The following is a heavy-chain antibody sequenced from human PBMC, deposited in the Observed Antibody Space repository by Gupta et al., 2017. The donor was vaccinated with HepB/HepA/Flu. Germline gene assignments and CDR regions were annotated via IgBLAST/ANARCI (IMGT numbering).Heavy chain of an antibody. CDR1: GYTFTSSY. J-gene: IGHJ6*03. V-gene: IGHV1-46*01. CDR3: ARDLVVVVPAAIGPRGRDYYYYMDV. Sequence: QVQLVQSGAEVKKPGASVKVSCKASGYTFTSSYMHWVRQAPGQGLEWMGIINPSGGSTSYAQKFQGRVTMTRDTSTSTVYMELSSLRSEDTAVYYCARDLVVVVPAAIGPRGRDYYYYMDVWGKGTTVTVSS. CDR2: INPSGGST. D-gene: IGHD2-2*02.